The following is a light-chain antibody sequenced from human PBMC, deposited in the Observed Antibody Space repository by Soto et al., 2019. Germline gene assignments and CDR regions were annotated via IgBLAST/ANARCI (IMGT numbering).Light chain of an antibody. J-gene: IGKJ5*01. V-gene: IGKV3-15*01. Sequence: EIVLTQSPGTLSLSPGEGATLSCRASQSVSSNYLAWYQQKPGQAPRLLIYGASTRATGISARFSGSGSGTEFTLTISSLQSEDFAVYYCQQYEKWPPSITFGQGTRLEIK. CDR1: QSVSSN. CDR2: GAS. CDR3: QQYEKWPPSIT.